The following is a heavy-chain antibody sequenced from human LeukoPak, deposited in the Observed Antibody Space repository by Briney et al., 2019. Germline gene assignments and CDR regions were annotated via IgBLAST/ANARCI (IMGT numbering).Heavy chain of an antibody. V-gene: IGHV1-69*06. Sequence: AVKVSCKASGGTFSSYSISWVRQAPGQPLEWIGGIIPIFFTANYPQKFQGRVTITADKSTSTDYMELSSLRSEDTAVYYCERGPPGYSGYDCPLDYWGQGTLVTVSS. CDR1: GGTFSSYS. CDR2: IIPIFFTA. D-gene: IGHD5-12*01. CDR3: ERGPPGYSGYDCPLDY. J-gene: IGHJ4*02.